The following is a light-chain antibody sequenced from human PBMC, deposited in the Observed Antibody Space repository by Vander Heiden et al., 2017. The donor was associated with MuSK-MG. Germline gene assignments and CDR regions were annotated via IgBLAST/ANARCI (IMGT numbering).Light chain of an antibody. CDR2: QDS. CDR1: KLGDKY. J-gene: IGLJ2*01. Sequence: SYELTQPPSVSVSPGQTASITCSGDKLGDKYACWCQQKPGQSPVLVIYQDSKRPSGIPERFAGSNSGNTATLTISGTQAMDEADYYCQAWDSSKVVFGGGTKLTVL. CDR3: QAWDSSKVV. V-gene: IGLV3-1*01.